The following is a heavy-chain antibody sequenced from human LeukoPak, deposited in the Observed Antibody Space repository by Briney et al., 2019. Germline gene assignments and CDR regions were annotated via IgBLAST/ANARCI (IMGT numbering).Heavy chain of an antibody. CDR3: VKGGYDFVEVAYFDF. V-gene: IGHV3-23*01. Sequence: PGGSLRLSCAASGFSFNNYAMGWVRQAPGKGLEWVSIIIASSGSTFYADSVKGGFTISRDNSKNTLYLQMNSLRVEDTAVYYCVKGGYDFVEVAYFDFWGQGTLVTVSS. D-gene: IGHD5-12*01. J-gene: IGHJ4*02. CDR2: IIASSGST. CDR1: GFSFNNYA.